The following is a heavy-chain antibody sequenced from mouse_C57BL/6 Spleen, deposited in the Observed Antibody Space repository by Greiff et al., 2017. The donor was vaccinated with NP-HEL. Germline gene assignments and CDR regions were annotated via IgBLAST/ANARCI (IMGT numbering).Heavy chain of an antibody. V-gene: IGHV1-4*01. Sequence: QVQLQQSGAELARPGASVKMSCKASGYTFTSYTMHWVKQRPGQGLEWIGYINPSSGYTKYNQKFKDKATLTADKSSSTAYMQLSSLTSEDSAVYYCARETTAVATRWYFDVWGTGTTVTVSS. CDR2: INPSSGYT. CDR3: ARETTAVATRWYFDV. CDR1: GYTFTSYT. J-gene: IGHJ1*03. D-gene: IGHD1-1*01.